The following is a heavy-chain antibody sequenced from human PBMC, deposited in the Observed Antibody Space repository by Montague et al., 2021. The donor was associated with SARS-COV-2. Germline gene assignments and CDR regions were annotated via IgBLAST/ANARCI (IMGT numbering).Heavy chain of an antibody. CDR2: IHHGEST. CDR1: GGSFSTYS. V-gene: IGHV4-34*01. CDR3: ARLGDGVVPSPILGVGPYYSYYYMDV. Sequence: SETLSLTCAVYGGSFSTYSWNWIRQPPGKGLEWIGEIHHGESTNYNPSLKSRVTISADTSKNQFSLKLTSVAAADTAVYYCARLGDGVVPSPILGVGPYYSYYYMDVWGKGTTVTVSS. D-gene: IGHD3-10*01. J-gene: IGHJ6*03.